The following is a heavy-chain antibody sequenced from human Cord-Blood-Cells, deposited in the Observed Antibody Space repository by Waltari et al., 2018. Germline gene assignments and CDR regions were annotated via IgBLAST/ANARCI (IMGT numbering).Heavy chain of an antibody. D-gene: IGHD6-6*01. V-gene: IGHV4-59*08. CDR1: GGSISSYY. CDR2: IYYSGST. CDR3: ARHRMSSSSLGY. J-gene: IGHJ4*02. Sequence: QVQLQESGPGLVKPSETLSLTCTVSGGSISSYYWSWIRQPPGKGREWIGYIYYSGSTNYNPSLKSRVTISVDTSKNQFSLKLSSVTAADTAVYYCARHRMSSSSLGYWGQGTLVTVSS.